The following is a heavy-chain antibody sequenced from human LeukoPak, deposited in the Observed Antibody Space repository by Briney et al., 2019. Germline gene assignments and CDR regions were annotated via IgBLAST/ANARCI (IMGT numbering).Heavy chain of an antibody. D-gene: IGHD3-3*01. CDR3: AKDLEGTPFDY. V-gene: IGHV3-30*18. Sequence: GGSLRLSCPASGFTFSSYGMHWVRQAPGKGLEWVAVISYDGSNKYYADSVKGRFTISRDNSKNTLYLQMNSLRAEDTAVYYCAKDLEGTPFDYWGQGTLVTVSS. CDR1: GFTFSSYG. J-gene: IGHJ4*02. CDR2: ISYDGSNK.